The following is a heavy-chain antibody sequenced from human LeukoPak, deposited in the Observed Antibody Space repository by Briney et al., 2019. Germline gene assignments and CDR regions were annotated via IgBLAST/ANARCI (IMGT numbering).Heavy chain of an antibody. CDR1: GGSISSGGSR. D-gene: IGHD7-27*01. CDR3: ARDWGTYFDY. CDR2: IYYSGST. Sequence: SQTLSLTCNVSGGSISSGGSRWSWIRQHPGKGLEWIGYIYYSGSTYYNPSLESRHTMSVDTSKNQFSLHLTSVTAADTAVYYCARDWGTYFDYWGQGTLVTVSS. V-gene: IGHV4-31*03. J-gene: IGHJ4*02.